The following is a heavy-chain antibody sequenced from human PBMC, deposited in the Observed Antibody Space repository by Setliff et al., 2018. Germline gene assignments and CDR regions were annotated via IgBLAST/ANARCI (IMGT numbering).Heavy chain of an antibody. CDR2: LHTSGST. CDR1: GASISDYY. CDR3: AGDKPIVGANDF. Sequence: SETLSLTCTVSGASISDYYWTWIRQPAGKELEWIGRLHTSGSTNYNPSLKSRVTISVDTPKNQFSLTVRSVTAADTALYFCAGDKPIVGANDFWGQGVLVTVSS. D-gene: IGHD1-26*01. J-gene: IGHJ4*02. V-gene: IGHV4-4*07.